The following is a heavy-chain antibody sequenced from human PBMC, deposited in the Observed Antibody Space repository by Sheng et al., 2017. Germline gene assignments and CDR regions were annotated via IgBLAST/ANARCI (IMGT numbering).Heavy chain of an antibody. CDR3: ARDRGSYWDAFDI. CDR1: GFTFSSYA. J-gene: IGHJ3*02. V-gene: IGHV3-30*04. D-gene: IGHD1-26*01. CDR2: ISYDGSNK. Sequence: QVQLVESGGGVVQPGRSLRLSCAASGFTFSSYAMHWVRQAPGKGLEWVAVISYDGSNKYYADSVKGRFTISRDNSKNTLYLQMNSLRAEDTAVYYCARDRGSYWDAFDIWGQG.